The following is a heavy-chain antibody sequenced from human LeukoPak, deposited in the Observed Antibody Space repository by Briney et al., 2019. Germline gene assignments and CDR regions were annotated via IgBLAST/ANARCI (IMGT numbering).Heavy chain of an antibody. CDR2: IFPGDTNI. CDR1: GYSFADYW. V-gene: IGHV5-51*01. D-gene: IGHD2/OR15-2a*01. CDR3: ARHVNYYYYGMDV. Sequence: GESLKISCKGSGYSFADYWVGWVRQMPGKGLEWMGIIFPGDTNILYSPSFQGQVTISVDTSISTAYLQWSTLKASDTALYYCARHVNYYYYGMDVWGQGTTVTVSS. J-gene: IGHJ6*02.